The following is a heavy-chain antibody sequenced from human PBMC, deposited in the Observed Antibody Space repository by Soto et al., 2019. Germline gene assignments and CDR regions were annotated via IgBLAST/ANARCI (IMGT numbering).Heavy chain of an antibody. V-gene: IGHV4-30-4*01. CDR2: IYYTGIT. D-gene: IGHD2-21*01. CDR1: GGSVSGVDYF. J-gene: IGHJ5*02. Sequence: GGSVSGVDYFWSWIRQSPGKGLEWIGYIYYTGITHLNPSLKSRLTMAVDTSKNEFSLKLTSVSAADTAVYFCAREERKGIISWFDPWGQGTPVTVSS. CDR3: AREERKGIISWFDP.